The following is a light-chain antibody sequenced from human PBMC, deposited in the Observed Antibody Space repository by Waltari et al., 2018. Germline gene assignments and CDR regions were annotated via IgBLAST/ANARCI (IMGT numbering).Light chain of an antibody. CDR1: SSNIGSYT. J-gene: IGLJ3*02. Sequence: QSVLTQPPSASATPGQRVNIPCSGTSSNIGSYTVHWYQPFSGTAPRLVIYRTDQRPSGVPDRFSGSKSDTSASLAISGVQSDDEADYFCGAWDDSLNAPVFGGGTKLTVL. CDR2: RTD. CDR3: GAWDDSLNAPV. V-gene: IGLV1-44*01.